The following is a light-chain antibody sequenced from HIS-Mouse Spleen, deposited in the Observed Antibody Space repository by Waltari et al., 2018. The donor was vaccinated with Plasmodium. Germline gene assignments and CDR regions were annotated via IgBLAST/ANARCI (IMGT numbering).Light chain of an antibody. CDR1: ALPKKY. J-gene: IGLJ3*02. V-gene: IGLV3-10*01. Sequence: SYELTQPPSVSVSPGQTARITCSGDALPKKYAYWYQQKSGQAPVLVIYEDSKRPSGIPGIFSGSSSGTMATFTISGAQVEDEADYYCYSTDSSGNHRVFGGGTKLTVL. CDR3: YSTDSSGNHRV. CDR2: EDS.